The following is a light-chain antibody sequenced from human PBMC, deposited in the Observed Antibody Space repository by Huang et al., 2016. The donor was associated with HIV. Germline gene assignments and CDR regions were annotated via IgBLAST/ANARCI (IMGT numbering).Light chain of an antibody. CDR2: LAS. CDR3: QQYDTYPWT. V-gene: IGKV1-5*03. CDR1: QSVSDW. Sequence: DIQMTQSPSTLSASVGDRVTITCRASQSVSDWLAWYQQKPGKAPKRLIYLASTLETGVPSRFSGSGFGTEFTLTISSLQPDDFATYYCQQYDTYPWTFGGGTKVDIE. J-gene: IGKJ4*02.